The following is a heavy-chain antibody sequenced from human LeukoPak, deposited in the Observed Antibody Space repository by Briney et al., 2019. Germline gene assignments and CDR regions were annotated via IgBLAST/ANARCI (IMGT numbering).Heavy chain of an antibody. D-gene: IGHD2-2*01. V-gene: IGHV3-74*01. J-gene: IGHJ4*02. CDR1: GFIFTDYW. CDR2: IRGDGRAT. Sequence: GGSLRLSCAASGFIFTDYWMHWVRQAPGKELVWVARIRGDGRATTYADSVKGRFTISRDNAMNTVFLQMKSLRAEDTGIYYCAKDPRYCSSTSCWELDYWGQGTLVTVSS. CDR3: AKDPRYCSSTSCWELDY.